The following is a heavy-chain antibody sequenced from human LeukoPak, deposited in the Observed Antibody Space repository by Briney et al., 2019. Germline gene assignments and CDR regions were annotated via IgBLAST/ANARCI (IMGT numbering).Heavy chain of an antibody. CDR2: RYYSGST. J-gene: IGHJ5*02. D-gene: IGHD3-10*01. V-gene: IGHV4-59*01. CDR3: ARDRGSGDDNWLDP. CDR1: GASISSYY. Sequence: PSETLSLTCTVSGASISSYYWSWIRQPPGKGLEWIGYRYYSGSTNYNPSLTRRVTTSVDTSTNKVSLKLSSVTAADTAVYYCARDRGSGDDNWLDPWGQGTLVTVSS.